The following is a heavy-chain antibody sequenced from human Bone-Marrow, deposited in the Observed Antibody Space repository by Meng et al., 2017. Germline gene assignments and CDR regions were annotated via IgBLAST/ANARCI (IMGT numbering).Heavy chain of an antibody. V-gene: IGHV1-2*06. J-gene: IGHJ4*02. Sequence: QVQVGEAGGEVKKPGASVKVSCKPSGYNFPDYYIHWVRRAPGQGLEWMGRINPKSGDTHYAQKFQARVTMTGDTSISTAYMELSGLRSDDMAMYYCARDEDISAAGKLFGDYWGQGTLVTVSS. D-gene: IGHD6-25*01. CDR2: INPKSGDT. CDR1: GYNFPDYY. CDR3: ARDEDISAAGKLFGDY.